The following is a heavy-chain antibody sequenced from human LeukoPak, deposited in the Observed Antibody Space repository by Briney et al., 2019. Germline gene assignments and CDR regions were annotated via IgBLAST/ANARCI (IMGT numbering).Heavy chain of an antibody. J-gene: IGHJ4*02. CDR3: AVGAFDY. D-gene: IGHD4-17*01. CDR1: GDSFGTYG. V-gene: IGHV1-3*01. CDR2: INAADGNT. Sequence: SSVKVSCKASGDSFGTYGITWVRQAPGQGLEWMGRINAADGNTKYSQNFQGRVTISRDSSASTAYMELTSLTSEDTAVYYCAVGAFDYWGQGTLVTVSS.